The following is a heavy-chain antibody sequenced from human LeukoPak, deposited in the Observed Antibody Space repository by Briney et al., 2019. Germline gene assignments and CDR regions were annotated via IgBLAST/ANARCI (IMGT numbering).Heavy chain of an antibody. CDR1: GGSFSGYY. D-gene: IGHD1/OR15-1a*01. CDR2: INHSGST. Sequence: PSETLSLTCAVYGGSFSGYYWSWIRQPPGKGLEWIGEINHSGSTNYNPSLKSRVTISVDTSKNQFSLKLSSVTAADTAVYYCASRPSNWNIYHYYYMDVWGKGTTVTVSS. CDR3: ASRPSNWNIYHYYYMDV. V-gene: IGHV4-34*01. J-gene: IGHJ6*03.